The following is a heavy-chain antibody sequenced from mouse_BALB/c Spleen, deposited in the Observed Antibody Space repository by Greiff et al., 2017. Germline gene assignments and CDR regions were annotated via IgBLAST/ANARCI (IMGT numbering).Heavy chain of an antibody. D-gene: IGHD1-1*01. Sequence: VKLKESGPGLVAPSQSLSITCTVSGFSLTSYGVHWVRQPPGKGLEWLGVIWAGGSTNYNSALMSRLSISKDNSKSQVFLKMNSLQTDDTAMYYCARDHYGSSYGYLAYWGQGTLVTVSA. CDR1: GFSLTSYG. CDR2: IWAGGST. V-gene: IGHV2-9*02. J-gene: IGHJ3*01. CDR3: ARDHYGSSYGYLAY.